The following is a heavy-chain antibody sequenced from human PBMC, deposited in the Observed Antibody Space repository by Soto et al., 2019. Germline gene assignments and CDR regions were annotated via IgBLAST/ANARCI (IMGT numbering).Heavy chain of an antibody. Sequence: ASVKVSCKASGYTFTSYAMHWVRQAPGQRLEWMGWINAGNGNTKYSQKFQGRVTITRDTSASTAYMELSSLRSEGTAVYYCARSITMVRGVISFFDYWGQGTLVTVSS. CDR1: GYTFTSYA. CDR2: INAGNGNT. D-gene: IGHD3-10*01. J-gene: IGHJ4*02. CDR3: ARSITMVRGVISFFDY. V-gene: IGHV1-3*01.